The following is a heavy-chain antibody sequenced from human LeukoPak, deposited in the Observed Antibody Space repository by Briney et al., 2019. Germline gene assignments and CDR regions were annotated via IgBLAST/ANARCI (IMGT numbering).Heavy chain of an antibody. CDR2: NYYSGNT. J-gene: IGHJ4*02. Sequence: SSETLSLTCTVSGASITSSSYYWGWIRQPPGKGLEWIGSNYYSGNTYHNPSLKSRVTISVDTSKKQFSLRLSSVTAADTAVYYCARQLLIFDSSAFDFWGQGTLVTVSS. D-gene: IGHD3-22*01. CDR1: GASITSSSYY. CDR3: ARQLLIFDSSAFDF. V-gene: IGHV4-39*01.